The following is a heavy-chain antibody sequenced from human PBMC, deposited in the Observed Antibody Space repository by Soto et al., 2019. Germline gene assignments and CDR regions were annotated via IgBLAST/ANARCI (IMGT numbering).Heavy chain of an antibody. Sequence: SETLSLTCAVSGGSISSDDFSWSWIRQPPGKGPECIGYIYHTGSTYYNPSLESRVTMSVDRSKNQFSLNLSSVTAADTAVYYCARGPGYCSSTTCYGGTNWFDPWGQGTLVTVSS. V-gene: IGHV4-30-2*01. D-gene: IGHD2-2*01. CDR2: IYHTGST. CDR1: GGSISSDDFS. CDR3: ARGPGYCSSTTCYGGTNWFDP. J-gene: IGHJ5*02.